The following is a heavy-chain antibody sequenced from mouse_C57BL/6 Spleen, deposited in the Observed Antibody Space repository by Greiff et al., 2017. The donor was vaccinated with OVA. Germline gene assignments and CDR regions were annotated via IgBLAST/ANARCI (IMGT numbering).Heavy chain of an antibody. CDR2: ISYDGSN. CDR3: ARGGDGYYTVDY. J-gene: IGHJ2*01. V-gene: IGHV3-6*01. D-gene: IGHD2-3*01. CDR1: GYSITSGYY. Sequence: EVKLVESGPGLVKPSQSLSLTCSVTGYSITSGYYWNWIRQFPGNKLEWMGYISYDGSNNYNPSLKNRISITRDTSKNQFFLKLNSVTTEDTATYYCARGGDGYYTVDYWGQGTTLTVSS.